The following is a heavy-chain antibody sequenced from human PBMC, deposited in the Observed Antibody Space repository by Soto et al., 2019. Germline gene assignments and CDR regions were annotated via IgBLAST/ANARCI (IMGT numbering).Heavy chain of an antibody. CDR1: GFTFSTYT. CDR3: AREDGKVAGSSDFDF. D-gene: IGHD1-26*01. J-gene: IGHJ4*02. CDR2: INGRSNYL. V-gene: IGHV3-21*01. Sequence: GRSLRLSCAWSGFTFSTYTLNWVRQAPGHGLEWVASINGRSNYLYYSDSVKGRFTISRDNAKNSLYLQMNRLRAEDTAIYYCAREDGKVAGSSDFDFWGLGSPATVSS.